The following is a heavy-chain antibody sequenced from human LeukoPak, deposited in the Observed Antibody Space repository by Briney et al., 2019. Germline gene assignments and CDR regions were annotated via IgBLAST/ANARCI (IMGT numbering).Heavy chain of an antibody. D-gene: IGHD4-17*01. V-gene: IGHV4-59*01. Sequence: SETLSLTCTVSGGSISSYYWSWIRQPPGKGLEWIGYIYYSGSTNYNPSLKGRVTISVDTSKNQFSLKLSSVTAADTAVYYCARLNGAADYWGQGTLVTVSS. J-gene: IGHJ4*02. CDR3: ARLNGAADY. CDR2: IYYSGST. CDR1: GGSISSYY.